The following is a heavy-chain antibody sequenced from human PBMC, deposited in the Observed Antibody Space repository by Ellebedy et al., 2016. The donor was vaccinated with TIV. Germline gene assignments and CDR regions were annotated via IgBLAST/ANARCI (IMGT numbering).Heavy chain of an antibody. CDR3: ARDRSGVSGNYFDY. CDR1: GYTFKNYG. D-gene: IGHD3-10*01. CDR2: ISTYNGNT. J-gene: IGHJ4*02. V-gene: IGHV1-18*01. Sequence: ASVKVSCXASGYTFKNYGITWVRQAPGQGLEWMGFISTYNGNTNYAQRLQGRVTMTTDTSTSTAYMELRSLRSDDTAVYYCARDRSGVSGNYFDYWGQGTLVTVSS.